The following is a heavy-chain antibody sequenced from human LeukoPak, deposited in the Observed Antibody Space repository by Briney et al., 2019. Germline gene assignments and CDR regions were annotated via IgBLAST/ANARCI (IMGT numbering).Heavy chain of an antibody. CDR3: AQSHGSGWAKINFDY. Sequence: SGPALVKPTQTLTLTCTFSGFSLSTSGMCVSWIRQPPGKALEWLARIDWDDDKFYSTSLKTRLTISKDTSKNQVVLTMTNMDPVDTATYYCAQSHGSGWAKINFDYWGQGTLVTVSS. D-gene: IGHD6-19*01. CDR2: IDWDDDK. J-gene: IGHJ4*02. CDR1: GFSLSTSGMC. V-gene: IGHV2-70*17.